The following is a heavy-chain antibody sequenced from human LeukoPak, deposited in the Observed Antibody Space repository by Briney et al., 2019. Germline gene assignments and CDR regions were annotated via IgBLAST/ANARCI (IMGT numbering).Heavy chain of an antibody. CDR2: INPNSGGT. CDR3: AGRRYCSSTSCYRDYYYMDV. Sequence: GASVKVSCKASGYTFTGYYMHWVRQAPGQGLEWMGWINPNSGGTNYAQKFQGRVTMTRDTFISTAYMELSRLRSDDTAVCYCAGRRYCSSTSCYRDYYYMDVWGKGTTVTVSS. D-gene: IGHD2-2*01. J-gene: IGHJ6*03. CDR1: GYTFTGYY. V-gene: IGHV1-2*02.